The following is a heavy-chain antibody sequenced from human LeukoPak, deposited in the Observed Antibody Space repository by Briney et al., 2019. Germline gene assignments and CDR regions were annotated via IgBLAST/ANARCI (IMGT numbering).Heavy chain of an antibody. V-gene: IGHV4-59*01. Sequence: SETLSLTCTVSGGSISSYYWSWIRQPPGKGLEWIGYTYYSGSTNYNPSLKSRVTIPVDTSKNQFSLKLSSVTAADTAVYYCARENYDYVWGSYRSLQWFDPWGQGTLVTVSS. CDR2: TYYSGST. D-gene: IGHD3-16*02. J-gene: IGHJ5*02. CDR3: ARENYDYVWGSYRSLQWFDP. CDR1: GGSISSYY.